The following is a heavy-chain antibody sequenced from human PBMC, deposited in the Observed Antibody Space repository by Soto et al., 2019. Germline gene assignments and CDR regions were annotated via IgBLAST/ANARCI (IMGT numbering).Heavy chain of an antibody. CDR2: INHSGST. CDR1: GGSFSGYY. D-gene: IGHD3-22*01. CDR3: ARARLAYYYDSSGYYHDAFDI. V-gene: IGHV4-34*01. Sequence: TLSLTCAVYGGSFSGYYWSWIRQPPGKGLEWIGEINHSGSTNYNPSLKSRVTISVDTSKNQFSLKLSSVTAADTAVYYCARARLAYYYDSSGYYHDAFDIWGQGTMGTVSS. J-gene: IGHJ3*02.